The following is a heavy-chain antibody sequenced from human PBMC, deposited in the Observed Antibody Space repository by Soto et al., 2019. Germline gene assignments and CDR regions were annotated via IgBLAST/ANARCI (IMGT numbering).Heavy chain of an antibody. J-gene: IGHJ4*02. Sequence: GSLRLSCAASGFTFSSYGMHWVRQAPGKGLEWVAVISYDGSNKYYADSVKGRFTISRDNSKNTLYLQMNSLRAEDTAVYYCANPVRDPGRWGQGTLVTVSS. CDR1: GFTFSSYG. CDR3: ANPVRDPGR. CDR2: ISYDGSNK. D-gene: IGHD2-15*01. V-gene: IGHV3-30*18.